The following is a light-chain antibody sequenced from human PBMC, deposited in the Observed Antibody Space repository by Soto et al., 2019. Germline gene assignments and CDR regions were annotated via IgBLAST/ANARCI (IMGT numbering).Light chain of an antibody. Sequence: QSALTQPASVSGSPGQSITISCTGTSSDVGGYNYVSWYQQLPGKAPKLMIYEVSNRPSGVSNRFSGSKSGDTASLTISGLQAEDEAAYYCSSYTSSSNVVFGGGTKVTVL. CDR1: SSDVGGYNY. CDR3: SSYTSSSNVV. J-gene: IGLJ2*01. CDR2: EVS. V-gene: IGLV2-14*01.